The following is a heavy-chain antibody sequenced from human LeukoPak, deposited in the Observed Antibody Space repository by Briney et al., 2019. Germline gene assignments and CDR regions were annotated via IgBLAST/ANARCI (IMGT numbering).Heavy chain of an antibody. D-gene: IGHD2-2*01. Sequence: GASGKVSWKASGGTFSSYAISWVRQAPGQVLEWMGGIIPIFGTANHAQMPQGRVTITAADPTRTAYMALSRLRSEDTPVYHCARARGGRKYLPDAFDLWGQGTMLTVSS. V-gene: IGHV1-69*13. J-gene: IGHJ3*01. CDR2: IIPIFGTA. CDR1: GGTFSSYA. CDR3: ARARGGRKYLPDAFDL.